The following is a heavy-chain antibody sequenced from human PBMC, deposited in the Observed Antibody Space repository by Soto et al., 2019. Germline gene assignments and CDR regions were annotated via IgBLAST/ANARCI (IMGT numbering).Heavy chain of an antibody. CDR3: ASEHDYGGNWYFDY. CDR2: IWYDGSNK. V-gene: IGHV3-33*01. Sequence: GGSLRLSCAASGFTFSSYGMHWVRQAPGKGLEWVAVIWYDGSNKYYADSVKGRFTISRDNSKNTLYLQRNSLRAEDTAVYYCASEHDYGGNWYFDYWGQGTLVTVSS. D-gene: IGHD4-17*01. CDR1: GFTFSSYG. J-gene: IGHJ4*02.